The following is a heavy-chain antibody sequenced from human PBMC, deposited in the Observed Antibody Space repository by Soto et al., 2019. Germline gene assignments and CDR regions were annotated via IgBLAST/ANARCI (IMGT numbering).Heavy chain of an antibody. CDR3: ARGRDWKGVDPRTAT. D-gene: IGHD1-1*01. V-gene: IGHV1-8*01. J-gene: IGHJ5*02. Sequence: ASVKVSCKASGYTFTGYDINWVRQATGQGLEWMGWMNPNSGNTGYAQKFQGRATMTRNTSISTAYMELSSLRSEDTAVYYCARGRDWKGVDPRTATWGQGTRATVS. CDR2: MNPNSGNT. CDR1: GYTFTGYD.